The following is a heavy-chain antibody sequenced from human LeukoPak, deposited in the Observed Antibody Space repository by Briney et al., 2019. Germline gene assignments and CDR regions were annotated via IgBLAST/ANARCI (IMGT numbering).Heavy chain of an antibody. Sequence: GGSLRLSCEASGFSFSNYWRSWVRQAPGKGLEWVANIKQDGSEIYYVDSVRGRFTISRDNAKNSLYLQMNSLRAEDTAVYYCARGGAPGSTTTFDYWGQGTLVTVSS. CDR2: IKQDGSEI. D-gene: IGHD4-17*01. CDR1: GFSFSNYW. CDR3: ARGGAPGSTTTFDY. V-gene: IGHV3-7*01. J-gene: IGHJ4*02.